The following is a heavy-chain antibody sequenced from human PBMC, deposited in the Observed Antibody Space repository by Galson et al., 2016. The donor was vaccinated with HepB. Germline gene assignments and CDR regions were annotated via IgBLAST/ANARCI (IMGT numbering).Heavy chain of an antibody. Sequence: SLRLSCAASQFIVTDYTMTWVRQAPGKGLEWVAYFGGDGRRLLYSDSVKGRFTISRDIYKNSVYLQMNSLRVDDTAIYYCARDCGRGYAMDVWGQGTTVTVSS. J-gene: IGHJ6*02. CDR1: QFIVTDYT. CDR2: FGGDGRRL. CDR3: ARDCGRGYAMDV. V-gene: IGHV3-11*04. D-gene: IGHD5-18*01.